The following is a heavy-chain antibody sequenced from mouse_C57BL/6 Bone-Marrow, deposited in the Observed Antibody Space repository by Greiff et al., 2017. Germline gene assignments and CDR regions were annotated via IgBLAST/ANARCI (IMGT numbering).Heavy chain of an antibody. CDR3: AKYGGWYFDV. D-gene: IGHD1-1*01. V-gene: IGHV1-63*01. Sequence: VQLQQSGAELVRPGTSVKMSCKASGYTFTNYWIGWAKQRPGHGLEWIGDIYPGGGYTNYNAKFKGKATLTADKSSSTAYMQFSSLTSEDSASYYCAKYGGWYFDVWGTGTTVTVSS. J-gene: IGHJ1*03. CDR1: GYTFTNYW. CDR2: IYPGGGYT.